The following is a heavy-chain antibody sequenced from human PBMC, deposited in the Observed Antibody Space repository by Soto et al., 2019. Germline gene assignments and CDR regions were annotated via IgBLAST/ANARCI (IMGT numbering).Heavy chain of an antibody. CDR3: ARDPSGLYSKGDYYYYGMDV. CDR2: IYYSGST. CDR1: GGSVSSGSYY. J-gene: IGHJ6*02. D-gene: IGHD4-4*01. V-gene: IGHV4-61*01. Sequence: SETLSLTCTVSGGSVSSGSYYWSWIRQPPGKGLEWIGYIYYSGSTNYNPSLKSRVTISVDTSKNQFSLKLSSVTAADTAVYYCARDPSGLYSKGDYYYYGMDVWGQGTTVTVSS.